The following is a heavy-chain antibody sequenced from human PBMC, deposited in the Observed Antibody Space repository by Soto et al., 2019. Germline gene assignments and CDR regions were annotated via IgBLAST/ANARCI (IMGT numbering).Heavy chain of an antibody. CDR2: IYYSGST. V-gene: IGHV4-61*01. CDR3: ARAVTTFFPEYFQH. Sequence: QVQLQESGPGLVKPSETLSLTCTVSGGSVSSGSYYWSWIRQPPGKGLEWIGYIYYSGSTNYNHSLTSRVTMSVDTSKNQFSLKLSSVTAADTAVYYCARAVTTFFPEYFQHWGQGTLVTVSS. CDR1: GGSVSSGSYY. J-gene: IGHJ1*01. D-gene: IGHD4-17*01.